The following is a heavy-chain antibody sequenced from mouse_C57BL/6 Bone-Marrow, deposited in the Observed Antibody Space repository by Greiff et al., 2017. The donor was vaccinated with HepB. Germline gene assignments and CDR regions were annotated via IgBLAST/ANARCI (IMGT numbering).Heavy chain of an antibody. CDR1: GYTFTDYY. J-gene: IGHJ1*03. Sequence: VQLQQSGAELVRPGASVKLSCKASGYTFTDYYINWVTQRPGQGLEWIARIYPGSGNTYYNEKFKGKATLTAEKSSSTAYMQLSSLTSEDSPVYVCAREKYLEIQKDWYFDVWGTGTTVTASS. CDR3: AREKYLEIQKDWYFDV. CDR2: IYPGSGNT. V-gene: IGHV1-76*01. D-gene: IGHD5-1*01.